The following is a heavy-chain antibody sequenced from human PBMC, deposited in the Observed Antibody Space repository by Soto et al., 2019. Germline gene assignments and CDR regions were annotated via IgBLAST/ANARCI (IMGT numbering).Heavy chain of an antibody. Sequence: VQLVESGGGVVQPGRSLRLSCAASGFTFSSYGMHWVRQAPGKGLEWVAVISYDGSNKYYADSVKGRFTISRDNSKNTLYLQMNSLRAEDTAVYYCAKGGDSGYDYPNYFDYWGQGTLVTVSS. D-gene: IGHD5-12*01. J-gene: IGHJ4*02. CDR3: AKGGDSGYDYPNYFDY. V-gene: IGHV3-30*18. CDR2: ISYDGSNK. CDR1: GFTFSSYG.